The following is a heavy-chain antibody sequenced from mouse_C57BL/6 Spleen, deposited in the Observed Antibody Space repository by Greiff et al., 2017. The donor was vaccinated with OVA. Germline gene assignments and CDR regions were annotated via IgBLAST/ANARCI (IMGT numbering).Heavy chain of an antibody. V-gene: IGHV1-80*01. J-gene: IGHJ2*01. CDR1: GYAFSSYW. CDR3: ARTFSSSYAFDY. D-gene: IGHD1-1*01. Sequence: VKLMESGAELVKPGASVKISCKASGYAFSSYWMNWVKQRPGKGLEWIGQIYPGDGDTNYNGKFKGKATLTADKSSSTAYMQLSSLTSEDSAVYFCARTFSSSYAFDYWGQGTTLTVSS. CDR2: IYPGDGDT.